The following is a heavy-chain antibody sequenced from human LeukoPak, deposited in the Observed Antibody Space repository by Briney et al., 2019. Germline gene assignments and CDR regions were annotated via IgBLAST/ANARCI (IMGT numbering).Heavy chain of an antibody. CDR1: GVSISSGGYY. Sequence: SQTLSLTCTVSGVSISSGGYYWSWLRQHPGKGLEWIGYIHYSGSTYYNPSLKSRVTISVDTSKNQFSLKLSSVTAADTAVYFCARDPYYYDRSGGFDPWGQGTLVTVSS. CDR3: ARDPYYYDRSGGFDP. CDR2: IHYSGST. J-gene: IGHJ5*02. D-gene: IGHD3-22*01. V-gene: IGHV4-31*03.